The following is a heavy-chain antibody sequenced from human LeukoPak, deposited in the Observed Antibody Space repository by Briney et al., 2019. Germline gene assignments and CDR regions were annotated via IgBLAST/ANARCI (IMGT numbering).Heavy chain of an antibody. J-gene: IGHJ4*02. D-gene: IGHD6-13*01. CDR3: AGVTAAGYFDY. CDR1: GGTFSSYA. Sequence: SVKVSCKASGGTFSSYAISWVRQAPGQGLEWMGRIIPIFGTANYAQKFQGRVTITTDESTSTAYMELSSLRSEDTAVYYCAGVTAAGYFDYWGQGTLVTVSS. V-gene: IGHV1-69*05. CDR2: IIPIFGTA.